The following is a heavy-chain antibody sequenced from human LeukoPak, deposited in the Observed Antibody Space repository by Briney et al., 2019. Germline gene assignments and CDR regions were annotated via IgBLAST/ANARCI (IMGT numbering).Heavy chain of an antibody. CDR1: GFTFSSYA. CDR2: IPRNGGST. J-gene: IGHJ6*03. CDR3: AKAPRFGDHAAEYFYYYMDV. V-gene: IGHV3-23*01. D-gene: IGHD3-16*01. Sequence: GGSLRLSCATSGFTFSSYAMSWVRQAPGKGLEWVSSIPRNGGSTYYADSVKGRFTISRDNSKNTLYVQMNSLRVDDTAVYYCAKAPRFGDHAAEYFYYYMDVWGKGTTVTVSS.